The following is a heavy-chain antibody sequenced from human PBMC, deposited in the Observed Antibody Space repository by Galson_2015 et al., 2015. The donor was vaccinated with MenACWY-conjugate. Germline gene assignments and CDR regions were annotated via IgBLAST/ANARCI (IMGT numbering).Heavy chain of an antibody. Sequence: SLRLSCATSGFTFGDYAVSWFRQAQGEGLEWVGFIAGTPYGGTPEYAASVKGRFTISRDDSKGIAYLQMNGLKTEDAAMYYCTRNGGPGAPHFDYWGQGTLVTVSS. D-gene: IGHD2-8*02. V-gene: IGHV3-49*03. CDR1: GFTFGDYA. CDR2: IAGTPYGGTP. CDR3: TRNGGPGAPHFDY. J-gene: IGHJ4*02.